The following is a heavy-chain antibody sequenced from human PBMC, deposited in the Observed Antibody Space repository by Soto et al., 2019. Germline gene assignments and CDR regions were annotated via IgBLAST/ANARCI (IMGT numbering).Heavy chain of an antibody. CDR3: AREDVIDLQRWFDP. Sequence: QVQLVQSGAEVKKPGSSVKVSCKASGGTFSSYAISCVRQAPGQGLEWMGGIIPIFGTANYSPKFQGRITITADESPSTDYMEMSTLISKDTAVYYCAREDVIDLQRWFDPWGPGSLVTV. J-gene: IGHJ5*02. D-gene: IGHD2-2*01. CDR1: GGTFSSYA. V-gene: IGHV1-69*01. CDR2: IIPIFGTA.